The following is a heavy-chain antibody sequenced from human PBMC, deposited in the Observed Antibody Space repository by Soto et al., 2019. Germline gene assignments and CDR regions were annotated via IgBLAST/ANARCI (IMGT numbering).Heavy chain of an antibody. CDR2: IGAYNGNK. Sequence: QVQLVQSGAEVKKPGASVKVSCKASGYTFTSYGISWVRQAPGQGLEWMGWIGAYNGNKNYAQKPQGRVTMTEGTDTSKGYMELRSMRSDETAVYYSAREQLDRRPPRWGYYGMEVWGQGTTVTVCS. CDR3: AREQLDRRPPRWGYYGMEV. J-gene: IGHJ6*02. V-gene: IGHV1-18*01. CDR1: GYTFTSYG. D-gene: IGHD1-1*01.